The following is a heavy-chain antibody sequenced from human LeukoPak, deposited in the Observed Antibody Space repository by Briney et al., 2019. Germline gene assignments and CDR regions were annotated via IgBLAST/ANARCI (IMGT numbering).Heavy chain of an antibody. CDR1: GGTFSSYA. D-gene: IGHD3-22*01. J-gene: IGHJ4*02. V-gene: IGHV1-69*13. CDR2: IIPIFGTA. Sequence: ASVKVSCKASGGTFSSYAISWVRQAPGRGLEWMGGIIPIFGTANYAQKFQGRVTITADESTSTAYMELSSLRSEDTAVYYCARGPYYYDSSGYYLYYFDYWGQGTLVTVSS. CDR3: ARGPYYYDSSGYYLYYFDY.